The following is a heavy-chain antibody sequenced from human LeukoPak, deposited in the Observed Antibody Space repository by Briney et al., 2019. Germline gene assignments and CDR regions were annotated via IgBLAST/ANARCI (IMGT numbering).Heavy chain of an antibody. V-gene: IGHV4-34*01. Sequence: SETLSLTCAVYGGSFSGYYWSWIRQPPGKGLEWIGEINHSGSTNYNPSLKSRVTISVDTSKNQFSLELSSVTAADTAVYYCARGRDRGDFWSGYYRRPLTEYNWFDPWGQGTLVTVSS. CDR3: ARGRDRGDFWSGYYRRPLTEYNWFDP. J-gene: IGHJ5*02. CDR2: INHSGST. CDR1: GGSFSGYY. D-gene: IGHD3-3*01.